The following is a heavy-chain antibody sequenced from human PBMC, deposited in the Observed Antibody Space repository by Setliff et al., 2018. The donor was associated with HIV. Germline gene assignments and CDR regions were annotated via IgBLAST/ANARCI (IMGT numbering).Heavy chain of an antibody. CDR1: GGTFSGYA. CDR2: IIPIFGTA. Sequence: SVKVSCKASGGTFSGYAISWVRQAPGQGLEWMGGIIPIFGTANYAQKFQGRVTITTNESTSTAYMELSSLRSEDTAVYYCAREPFYSGSYPGYNWFDPWGQGTLVTVSS. D-gene: IGHD1-26*01. J-gene: IGHJ5*02. V-gene: IGHV1-69*05. CDR3: AREPFYSGSYPGYNWFDP.